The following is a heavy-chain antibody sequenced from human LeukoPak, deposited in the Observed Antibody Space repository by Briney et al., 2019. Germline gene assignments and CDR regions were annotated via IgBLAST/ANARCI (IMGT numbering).Heavy chain of an antibody. CDR2: IYYSGST. V-gene: IGHV4-39*07. Sequence: SETLSLTCTVSGGSISSSSYYWGWIRQPPGKGLEWIGSIYYSGSTYYNPSLKSRVTISVDTSKNQFSLKLSSVTAADTAVYYCARTHCSGGSCYVDYWGQGTLVTVSS. D-gene: IGHD2-15*01. CDR3: ARTHCSGGSCYVDY. CDR1: GGSISSSSYY. J-gene: IGHJ4*02.